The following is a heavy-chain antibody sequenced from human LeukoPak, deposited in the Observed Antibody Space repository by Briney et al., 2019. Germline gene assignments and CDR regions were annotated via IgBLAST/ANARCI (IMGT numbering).Heavy chain of an antibody. CDR3: VRVSGFCTNGACPSFDP. D-gene: IGHD2-8*01. Sequence: GGSLRLSCAASGFTFSSYAMSWVRQAPGKGLEWVSAISGSGGSTYYADSVKGRFTISRDNSKNTLYLQMNSLRTEDTAVYYCVRVSGFCTNGACPSFDPWGQGTLVTVSS. CDR2: ISGSGGST. J-gene: IGHJ5*02. V-gene: IGHV3-23*01. CDR1: GFTFSSYA.